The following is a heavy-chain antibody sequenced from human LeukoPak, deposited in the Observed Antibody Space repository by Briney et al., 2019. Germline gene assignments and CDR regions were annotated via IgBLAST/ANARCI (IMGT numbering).Heavy chain of an antibody. CDR2: INHSGST. V-gene: IGHV4-34*01. D-gene: IGHD1-14*01. CDR3: ARGYKTDY. J-gene: IGHJ4*02. Sequence: SETLSLTCAVYGGSFSGYYWSWIRQPPGKGLDWIGEINHSGSTNYNPSLKSRVTISVDTSKNQFSLKLSSVTAADTAVYYCARGYKTDYWGQGTLVTVSS. CDR1: GGSFSGYY.